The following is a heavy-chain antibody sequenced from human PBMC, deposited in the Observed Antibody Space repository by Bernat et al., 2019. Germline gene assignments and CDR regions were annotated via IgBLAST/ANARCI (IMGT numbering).Heavy chain of an antibody. CDR2: IYYSGST. V-gene: IGHV4-31*03. J-gene: IGHJ6*02. D-gene: IGHD2-2*01. CDR1: GGSISSGGYY. Sequence: QLQLQESGPGLVKPSQTLSLTCTVSGGSISSGGYYWSWIRQHPGKGLEWIGYIYYSGSTYYNPSLKSRVTISVDTSKNQFSLKLSSVTAADTAVYYCARDRYARGAPYYGMDVWGQGTTVTVSS. CDR3: ARDRYARGAPYYGMDV.